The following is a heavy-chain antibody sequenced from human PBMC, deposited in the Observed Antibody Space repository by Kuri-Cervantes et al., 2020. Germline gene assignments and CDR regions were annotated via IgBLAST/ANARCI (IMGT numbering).Heavy chain of an antibody. D-gene: IGHD6-13*01. J-gene: IGHJ4*02. CDR1: GFTFSSYW. V-gene: IGHV3-66*02. CDR3: ARDRRITAAADYYFDY. Sequence: ESLKISCAASGFTFSSYWMHWVRQAPGKGLEWVSVIYSGGSTYYADSVKGRFTISRDNSKNTLYLQMINLRAEDTVVYYCARDRRITAAADYYFDYWGQGTLVTVSS. CDR2: IYSGGST.